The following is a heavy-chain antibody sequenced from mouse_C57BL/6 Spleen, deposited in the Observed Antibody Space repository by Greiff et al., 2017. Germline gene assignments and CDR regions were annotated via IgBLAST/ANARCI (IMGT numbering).Heavy chain of an antibody. Sequence: EVKLVESEGGLVQPGSSMKLSCTASGFTFSDYYMAWVRQVPEKGLEWVANINYDGSSTYYLDSLKSRFIISRDNAKNILYLQMSSLKSEDTATYYCARVELGHFDYWGQGTSLTVSS. J-gene: IGHJ2*02. V-gene: IGHV5-16*01. CDR2: INYDGSST. CDR3: ARVELGHFDY. CDR1: GFTFSDYY. D-gene: IGHD4-1*01.